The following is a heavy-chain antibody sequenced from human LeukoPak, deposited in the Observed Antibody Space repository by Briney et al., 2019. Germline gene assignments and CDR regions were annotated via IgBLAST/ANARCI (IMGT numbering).Heavy chain of an antibody. V-gene: IGHV1-8*01. CDR2: MNPNSGNA. D-gene: IGHD6-13*01. J-gene: IGHJ5*02. CDR3: ARGRGKAAAGKKNWFDP. Sequence: GASVKVSCKASGYTFTSYDINWVRQATGQGLEWMGCMNPNSGNAGYAQKFQGRVTMTRNTSISTAYMELSSLRSEDTAVYYCARGRGKAAAGKKNWFDPWGQGTLVTVSS. CDR1: GYTFTSYD.